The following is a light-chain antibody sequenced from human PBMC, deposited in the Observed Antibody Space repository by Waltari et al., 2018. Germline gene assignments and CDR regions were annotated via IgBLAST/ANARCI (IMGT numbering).Light chain of an antibody. CDR3: QQRNDWPLT. Sequence: EIVLTQSPATLSLSPGERATLSCRASQSASKYVARYQKRHGQAPRLLIYDASNRATGVPDRFEAFGSGTDFTLTISSLEPEDSAVYYCQQRNDWPLTFGGGTRVEIK. J-gene: IGKJ4*01. CDR1: QSASKY. CDR2: DAS. V-gene: IGKV3-11*01.